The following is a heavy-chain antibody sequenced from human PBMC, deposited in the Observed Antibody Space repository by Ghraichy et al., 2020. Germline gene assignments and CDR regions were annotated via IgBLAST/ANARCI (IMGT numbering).Heavy chain of an antibody. J-gene: IGHJ4*02. CDR2: MHPNSGST. D-gene: IGHD2-15*01. Sequence: GRMHPNSGSTDYAQKFKGRVTMTRNTSISTAYLELSSLTSEDTAVYYCARNLMTVVSHVFDYWGQGTL. V-gene: IGHV1-8*01. CDR3: ARNLMTVVSHVFDY.